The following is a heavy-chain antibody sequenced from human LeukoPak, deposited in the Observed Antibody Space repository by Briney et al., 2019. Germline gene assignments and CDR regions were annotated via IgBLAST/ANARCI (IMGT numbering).Heavy chain of an antibody. J-gene: IGHJ4*02. Sequence: SETLSLTCTVSGGSISSYYWSWIRQPPGKGLEWMGDIYYGGSTKYDPSLKSRISMSVDTSKNHFPLKLSSVTAADTAVYYCSRKPLDTYYYDSSGYYYFDYWGQGTLVTVSS. CDR3: SRKPLDTYYYDSSGYYYFDY. V-gene: IGHV4-59*12. D-gene: IGHD3-22*01. CDR2: IYYGGST. CDR1: GGSISSYY.